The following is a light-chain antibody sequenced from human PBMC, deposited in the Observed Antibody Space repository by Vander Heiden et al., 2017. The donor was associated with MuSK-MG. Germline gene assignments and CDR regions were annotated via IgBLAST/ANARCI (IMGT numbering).Light chain of an antibody. V-gene: IGKV3-11*01. CDR3: QQRSNLWT. CDR1: QSVSSY. CDR2: DAS. Sequence: EIVLTQSPATLSLSPGERATLSCRASQSVSSYLAWYQQKPGQAPRLLIYDASNRATGIPDRFSGSGSGTDFTLTISSLEPEDFAVYYCQQRSNLWTFGQGTKVEIK. J-gene: IGKJ1*01.